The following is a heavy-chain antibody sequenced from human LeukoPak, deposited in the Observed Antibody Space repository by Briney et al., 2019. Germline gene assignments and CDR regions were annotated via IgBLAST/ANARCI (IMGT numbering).Heavy chain of an antibody. D-gene: IGHD3-10*01. J-gene: IGHJ4*02. CDR2: ISGNGYNT. CDR1: GFTLGSYA. V-gene: IGHV3-23*01. CDR3: AKGVRLWFAFYFDY. Sequence: GDSLRLSCAGSGFTLGSYAMSWVRQAPGKGLEWVSAISGNGYNTYYADSVKGRFNISSESSGNTLYLQMHNLRAEDTAVYYCAKGVRLWFAFYFDYWGQGTLVTVSS.